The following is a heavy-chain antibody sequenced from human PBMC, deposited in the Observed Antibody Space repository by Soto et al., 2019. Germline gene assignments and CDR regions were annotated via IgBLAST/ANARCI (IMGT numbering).Heavy chain of an antibody. CDR1: GGSISSGGYY. CDR2: IYSSGST. J-gene: IGHJ4*02. V-gene: IGHV4-61*08. CDR3: ARQRRDFDY. Sequence: PSETLSLTCAVSGGSISSGGYYWSWIRQPPGKGLQWIGYIYSSGSTNYNPSLKSRVTISVDTSKNQFSLNLSSVTAADTAVYYCARQRRDFDYWGQGSLVTVSS. D-gene: IGHD6-25*01.